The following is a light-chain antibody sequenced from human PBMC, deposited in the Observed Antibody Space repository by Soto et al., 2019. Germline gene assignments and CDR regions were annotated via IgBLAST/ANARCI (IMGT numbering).Light chain of an antibody. V-gene: IGKV1-5*01. J-gene: IGKJ2*01. CDR1: QSISSH. CDR3: KQNSSNPYT. CDR2: DAS. Sequence: DIQMTQSPSTLSASVGDRVTITCRASQSISSHLAWYQQRPGKAPEVLIYDASTLESGVPSRFSGSGSGTNFTLTISTLQPDDFATFSCKQNSSNPYTFAQGPKLEIK.